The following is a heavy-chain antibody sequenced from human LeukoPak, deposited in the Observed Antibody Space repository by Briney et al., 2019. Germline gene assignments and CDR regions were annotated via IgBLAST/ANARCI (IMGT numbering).Heavy chain of an antibody. CDR2: ISAYNGNT. Sequence: ASVKVSCKASGYTFTSYGISWVRQAPGQGLEWMGWISAYNGNTNYAQKLQGRVTMTTDTSTSTAYMELRSLRSDDTAVYYCARSRYFDWLSPFDYWGQGTLVTVSS. D-gene: IGHD3-9*01. J-gene: IGHJ4*02. V-gene: IGHV1-18*01. CDR1: GYTFTSYG. CDR3: ARSRYFDWLSPFDY.